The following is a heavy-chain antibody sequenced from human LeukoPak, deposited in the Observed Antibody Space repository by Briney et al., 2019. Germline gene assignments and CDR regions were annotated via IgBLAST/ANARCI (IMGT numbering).Heavy chain of an antibody. CDR2: INHSGST. Sequence: SETLSLTCAVYGGSFSGYYWSWIRQPPGKGLEWIGEINHSGSTNYNPSLKSRGTISVDTSKNQFSLKLSSVTAADTAVYYCSMASYYYYGMDVWGQGTTVTVSS. D-gene: IGHD2/OR15-2a*01. J-gene: IGHJ6*02. CDR3: SMASYYYYGMDV. CDR1: GGSFSGYY. V-gene: IGHV4-34*01.